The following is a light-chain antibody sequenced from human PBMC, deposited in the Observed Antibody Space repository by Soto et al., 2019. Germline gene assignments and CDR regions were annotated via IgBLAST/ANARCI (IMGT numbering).Light chain of an antibody. CDR3: CSYASGSIYV. CDR1: SSDVGAFNY. V-gene: IGLV2-14*01. Sequence: QSVLTQPDSVSGSPGQSITISCTGTSSDVGAFNYVSWYLQYPGKAPKLMIYEVGNRPSGVSNRFSGSKSGNTASLTISGLQAEDDADYYCCSYASGSIYVFGTGTKVTVL. CDR2: EVG. J-gene: IGLJ1*01.